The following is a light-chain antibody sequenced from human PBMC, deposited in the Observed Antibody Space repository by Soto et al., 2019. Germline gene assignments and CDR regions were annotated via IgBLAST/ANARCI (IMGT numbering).Light chain of an antibody. Sequence: QSALTQPASVSGSPGQSITISCTGTSSDIGAYNYVSWYQQHPGKAPKLMIFEVSNRPSGVSNRFSGSKSGNTASLTISGLQAEDGADYYCSSSASSNTLVFGGGTKLTVL. CDR3: SSSASSNTLV. CDR1: SSDIGAYNY. V-gene: IGLV2-14*01. J-gene: IGLJ3*02. CDR2: EVS.